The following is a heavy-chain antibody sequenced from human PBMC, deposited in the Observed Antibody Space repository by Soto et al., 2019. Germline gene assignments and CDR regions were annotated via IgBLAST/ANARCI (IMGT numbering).Heavy chain of an antibody. CDR3: AKMIYGGNSDSGAFDY. CDR2: ISGGGGDT. D-gene: IGHD2-15*01. V-gene: IGHV3-23*01. J-gene: IGHJ4*02. CDR1: GFTYSSYA. Sequence: EVQLLESGGGLVQPGGSLRLSCAASGFTYSSYALAWVRQAPGKGLEWVSSISGGGGDTSYADSVKGRFTISRDNSKNTLYLQMNSLRAEDTAVYYCAKMIYGGNSDSGAFDYWGQGTLVTVSS.